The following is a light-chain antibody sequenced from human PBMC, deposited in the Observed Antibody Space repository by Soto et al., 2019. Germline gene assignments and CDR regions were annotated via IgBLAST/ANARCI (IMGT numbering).Light chain of an antibody. CDR3: QQYGSSLMYT. CDR1: ESVYSNY. Sequence: EIVLTQSPGTLSLSPGERATLSCRASESVYSNYLAWYQQKPGQAPSLLIYGASSRATGIPDRFSGSGSGTDFTLAISSLQPEDFAVYYCQQYGSSLMYTFGQGTKLEIK. J-gene: IGKJ2*01. V-gene: IGKV3-20*01. CDR2: GAS.